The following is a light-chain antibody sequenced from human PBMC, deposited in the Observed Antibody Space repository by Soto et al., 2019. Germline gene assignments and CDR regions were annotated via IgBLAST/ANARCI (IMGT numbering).Light chain of an antibody. CDR2: DVS. CDR3: SSYTSSNTAV. V-gene: IGLV2-14*01. Sequence: QSALTQPASVSGSPGQSITISCTGTSSDVGGYNYVSWYQQHPGKAPKLMIYDVSNRPSGVSNRFSGSKSGDTASLTISGLRAEDEADYYCSSYTSSNTAVFGGGTQLTVL. J-gene: IGLJ7*01. CDR1: SSDVGGYNY.